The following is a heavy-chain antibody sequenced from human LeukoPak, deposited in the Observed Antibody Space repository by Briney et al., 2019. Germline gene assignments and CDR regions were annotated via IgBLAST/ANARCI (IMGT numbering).Heavy chain of an antibody. CDR1: GGSISSSSYY. CDR2: IYYSGST. V-gene: IGHV4-39*07. J-gene: IGHJ3*02. Sequence: KTSETLSLTCTVSGGSISSSSYYWGWIRQPPGKGLEWIGSIYYSGSTYYNPSLKSRVTISVDTSKNQFSLKLSSVTAADTAVYYCAREGGDIVVVTAILDAFDIWGQGTMVTVSS. CDR3: AREGGDIVVVTAILDAFDI. D-gene: IGHD2-21*02.